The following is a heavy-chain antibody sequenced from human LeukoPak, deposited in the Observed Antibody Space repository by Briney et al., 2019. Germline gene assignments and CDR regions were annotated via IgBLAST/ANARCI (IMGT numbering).Heavy chain of an antibody. V-gene: IGHV3-23*01. D-gene: IGHD4-11*01. Sequence: PGGSLRLSCAASGFSISSYAMSWVRQAPGKGLEWVSAISGSGGSTYYADSVKGRFTISRDNSKNTLYLQMNSLRAEDTAVYYCASLNDYSNSYHDYWGQGTLVTVSS. J-gene: IGHJ4*02. CDR3: ASLNDYSNSYHDY. CDR2: ISGSGGST. CDR1: GFSISSYA.